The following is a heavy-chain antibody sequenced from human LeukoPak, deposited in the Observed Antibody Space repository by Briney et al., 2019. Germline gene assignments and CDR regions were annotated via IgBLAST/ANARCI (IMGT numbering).Heavy chain of an antibody. CDR1: GFTFSSYA. J-gene: IGHJ4*02. CDR3: AKLFTTIGTKSAIDC. D-gene: IGHD1-1*01. CDR2: ISGSGGNT. Sequence: PGGSLRLSCAASGFTFSSYAMSWVRQAPGKGLEWVSGISGSGGNTYYADSVKGRFTFSRDNSKNTLYLHMNSLRVEDTDLYYCAKLFTTIGTKSAIDCWGQGTLVTVSS. V-gene: IGHV3-23*01.